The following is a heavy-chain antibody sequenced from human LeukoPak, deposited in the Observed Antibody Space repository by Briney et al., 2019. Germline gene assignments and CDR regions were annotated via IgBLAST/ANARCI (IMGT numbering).Heavy chain of an antibody. Sequence: PSETLSLTCTVTGGSISGSISGNYWSWGRQPAGKGLEWIGRIHSSGSTKYNPSLKSRVTMSVDTSKNQLFLRLTSVTAADTALYHCARGSQNYYNPFDNWGQGTLVTVSS. CDR1: GGSISGSISGNY. CDR3: ARGSQNYYNPFDN. V-gene: IGHV4-4*07. D-gene: IGHD3-10*01. CDR2: IHSSGST. J-gene: IGHJ4*02.